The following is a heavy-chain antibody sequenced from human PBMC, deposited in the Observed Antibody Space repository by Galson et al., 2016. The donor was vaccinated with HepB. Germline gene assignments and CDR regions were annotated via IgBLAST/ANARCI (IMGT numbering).Heavy chain of an antibody. J-gene: IGHJ4*02. V-gene: IGHV3-74*01. CDR1: GFTFSTYW. Sequence: SLRLSCAASGFTFSTYWLHWVRQAPGKGLVWVSRITSDGRSTRYADSVKGRFTISRDNAKNTLYLQMISLRAEDTAVYYCARLGGNYRTTSHFDYWGQGTLVTVSS. CDR3: ARLGGNYRTTSHFDY. D-gene: IGHD1-26*01. CDR2: ITSDGRST.